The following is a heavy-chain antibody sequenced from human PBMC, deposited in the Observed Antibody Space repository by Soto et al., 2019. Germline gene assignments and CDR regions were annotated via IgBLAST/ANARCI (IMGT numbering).Heavy chain of an antibody. CDR1: GDSVSSPYY. CDR3: ARSAGWYAIHA. Sequence: QVQLQESGPGLVKPSGTLSLTCAVSGDSVSSPYYWCWVRQPPGKGLGWIGEVFHTGTTSYNPSLGSRVNISMDKSINQFSLDLSSVTAADTAVYYCARSAGWYAIHAWGPGTLV. V-gene: IGHV4-4*02. CDR2: VFHTGTT. J-gene: IGHJ5*02. D-gene: IGHD6-19*01.